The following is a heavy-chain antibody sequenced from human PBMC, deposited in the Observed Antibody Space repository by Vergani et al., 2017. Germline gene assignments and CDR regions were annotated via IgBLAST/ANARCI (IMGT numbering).Heavy chain of an antibody. V-gene: IGHV4-39*01. CDR2: IYYSGST. CDR1: GGSISSSSYY. D-gene: IGHD4-17*01. CDR3: ARRDDYGDSSGGYYGMDV. J-gene: IGHJ6*02. Sequence: QLQLQESGPGLAKPSETLSLTCTVSGGSISSSSYYWGWIRQPPGKGLEWIGSIYYSGSTYYNPSLKSRVTISVDTSKNQFSLKLSSVTAADTAVYYCARRDDYGDSSGGYYGMDVWGQGTTVTVSS.